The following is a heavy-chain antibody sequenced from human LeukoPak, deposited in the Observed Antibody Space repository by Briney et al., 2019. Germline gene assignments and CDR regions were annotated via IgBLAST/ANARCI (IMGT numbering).Heavy chain of an antibody. V-gene: IGHV1-24*01. CDR3: ATDTASGRGVIRLDAFDI. CDR1: GYTLTELS. D-gene: IGHD3-10*01. J-gene: IGHJ3*02. CDR2: FDPEDGET. Sequence: ASVKVSCKVSGYTLTELSMHWVRQAPGKGLEWMGGFDPEDGETIYAQKFQGRVTMTEDTSTDTAYMERSSLRSEDTAVYYCATDTASGRGVIRLDAFDIWGQGTMVTVSS.